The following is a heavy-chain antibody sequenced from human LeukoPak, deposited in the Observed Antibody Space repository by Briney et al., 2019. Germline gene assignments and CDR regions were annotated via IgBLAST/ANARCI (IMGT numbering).Heavy chain of an antibody. V-gene: IGHV1-69*04. J-gene: IGHJ4*02. CDR2: IIPIFGIA. CDR1: GGTFSSYA. CDR3: ASSRDVLTGVFDY. D-gene: IGHD2-21*02. Sequence: SVKVSCKASGGTFSSYAISWVRQAPGQGLEWMGRIIPIFGIANYAQKFQGRVTITADKSTSTAYMELSSLRSKDTAVYYCASSRDVLTGVFDYWGQGTLVTVSS.